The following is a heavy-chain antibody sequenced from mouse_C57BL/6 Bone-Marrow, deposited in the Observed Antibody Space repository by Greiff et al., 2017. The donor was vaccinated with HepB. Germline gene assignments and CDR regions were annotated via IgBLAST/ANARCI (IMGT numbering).Heavy chain of an antibody. D-gene: IGHD2-4*01. CDR1: GFNIKDYY. V-gene: IGHV14-1*01. J-gene: IGHJ4*01. CDR2: IDPEDGDT. Sequence: VQLKQSGAELVRPGASVKLSCTASGFNIKDYYMHWVKQRPEQGLEWIGRIDPEDGDTEYAPKFQGKATMTADTSSNTAYLQLSSLTSEDTAVYYCTTPPIYYDYPYAMDYWGQGTSVTVSS. CDR3: TTPPIYYDYPYAMDY.